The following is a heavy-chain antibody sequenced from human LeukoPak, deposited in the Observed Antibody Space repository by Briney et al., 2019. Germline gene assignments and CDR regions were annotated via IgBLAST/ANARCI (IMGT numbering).Heavy chain of an antibody. CDR1: GGSISSGGYS. CDR3: ARGDLDYYDSSGYLSSYYFDY. V-gene: IGHV4-30-2*01. D-gene: IGHD3-22*01. Sequence: SQTLSLTCAVSGGSISSGGYSWSWIRQPPGKGLEWIGYIYHSGSTYYNPSLKSRVTISVDRSKNQFSLKLSSVTAADTAVYYCARGDLDYYDSSGYLSSYYFDYWGQGTLVTVPS. CDR2: IYHSGST. J-gene: IGHJ4*02.